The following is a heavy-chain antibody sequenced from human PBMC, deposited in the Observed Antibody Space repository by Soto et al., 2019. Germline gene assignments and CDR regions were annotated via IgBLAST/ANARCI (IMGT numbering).Heavy chain of an antibody. CDR3: AKALSSWEYDVDV. Sequence: EGSLRLSCAVSGFTFSSYAMNWVRQAPGRGLEWVSGISGSDGTTYYADSVKGRFTISRDNSKNTLSLQMNSLRAEDTALYYCAKALSSWEYDVDVWGQGTMVTVSS. CDR2: ISGSDGTT. V-gene: IGHV3-23*01. D-gene: IGHD6-13*01. CDR1: GFTFSSYA. J-gene: IGHJ6*02.